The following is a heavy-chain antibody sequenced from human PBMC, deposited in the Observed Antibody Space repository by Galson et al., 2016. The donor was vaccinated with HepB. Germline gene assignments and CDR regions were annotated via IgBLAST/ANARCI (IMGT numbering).Heavy chain of an antibody. Sequence: SLRLSCAVSGFSCRSHAMNWARQAPGKGLERVSSISSGSSYTSYADSVQGRFTISRDNSRHSLYMQMNSRRVEDTAVYYCARMSYSSGWLDGFDIWGQGKMVTASS. V-gene: IGHV3-21*01. CDR2: ISSGSSYT. CDR3: ARMSYSSGWLDGFDI. D-gene: IGHD6-19*01. J-gene: IGHJ3*02. CDR1: GFSCRSHA.